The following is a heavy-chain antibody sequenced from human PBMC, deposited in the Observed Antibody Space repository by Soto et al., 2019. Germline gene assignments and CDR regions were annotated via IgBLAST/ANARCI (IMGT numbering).Heavy chain of an antibody. Sequence: QVHLVQSGAEVKKPGASVKVSCQGSGYAFTTYGITWVRQAPGQGLEWMGWISAHNGNTNYAQKLQGRHTVTRDTSTSTAYMELRSRRYDDTAVYYCARGRYGDYWGQGALVTVSS. J-gene: IGHJ4*02. CDR2: ISAHNGNT. CDR3: ARGRYGDY. CDR1: GYAFTTYG. D-gene: IGHD1-1*01. V-gene: IGHV1-18*01.